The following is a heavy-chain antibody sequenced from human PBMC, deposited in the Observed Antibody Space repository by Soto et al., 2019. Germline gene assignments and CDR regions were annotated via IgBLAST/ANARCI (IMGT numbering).Heavy chain of an antibody. J-gene: IGHJ5*02. CDR1: GFTFSDHC. Sequence: EVQLVQSGGGLVQPGGSLRLSCAASGFTFSDHCMDWVRQAPGKRLEWVGRTRNKANTYTTEYAASVEGRFTISRDESNNLLYLQMNSLKTEDTAVYYCTREIGYCISTTCLRPFDPWGQGTLVTVSS. V-gene: IGHV3-72*01. CDR2: TRNKANTYTT. D-gene: IGHD2-2*03. CDR3: TREIGYCISTTCLRPFDP.